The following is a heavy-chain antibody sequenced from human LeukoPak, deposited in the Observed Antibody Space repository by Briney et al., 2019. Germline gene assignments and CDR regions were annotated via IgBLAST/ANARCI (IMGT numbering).Heavy chain of an antibody. CDR2: ISYDGSNK. D-gene: IGHD5-18*01. Sequence: PGGSLRLSCAASGFTFSSYGMHWVRQAPGKGLEWVAVISYDGSNKYYADSEKRRFTISRDNSKNTLYLQMNSLRAEDTAVYYCAKDRGYSYGYFDYWGQGTLVTVSS. V-gene: IGHV3-30*18. CDR1: GFTFSSYG. J-gene: IGHJ4*02. CDR3: AKDRGYSYGYFDY.